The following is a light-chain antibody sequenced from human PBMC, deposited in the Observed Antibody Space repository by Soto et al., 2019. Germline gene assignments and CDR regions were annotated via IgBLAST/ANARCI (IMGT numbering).Light chain of an antibody. CDR3: QQSNNWPWT. Sequence: EIVLAQSPAAPSFSAAERCTLSRRASQSVSSYLAWYQQKPGQAPRLLIYDASNRATGIPARFSGSGSGTEFTLTISSLQSEDFATYYCQQSNNWPWTFGQGTKVDIK. J-gene: IGKJ1*01. CDR1: QSVSSY. V-gene: IGKV3-11*01. CDR2: DAS.